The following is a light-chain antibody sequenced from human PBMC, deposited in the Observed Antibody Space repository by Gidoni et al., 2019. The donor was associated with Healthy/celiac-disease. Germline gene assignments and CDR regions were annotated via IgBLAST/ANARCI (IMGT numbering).Light chain of an antibody. V-gene: IGKV3-20*01. Sequence: EIVLTQSPSTLSLSPGERATLSCRASQSVSSSYLAWYQQKPGQAPRLLIYGASSRATGIPDRFSGSGSGTDFTLTISRLEPEDFAVYYCQQYGSSPSATFGQGTKVEIK. CDR2: GAS. CDR3: QQYGSSPSAT. J-gene: IGKJ1*01. CDR1: QSVSSSY.